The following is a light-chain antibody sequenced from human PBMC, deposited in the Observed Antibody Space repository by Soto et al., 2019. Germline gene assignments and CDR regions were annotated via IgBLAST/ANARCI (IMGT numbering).Light chain of an antibody. CDR1: QTVSSNY. V-gene: IGKV3-20*01. CDR3: QLYGTSPKP. CDR2: AAS. J-gene: IGKJ1*01. Sequence: EIVLTQSPGTLSLSPGERATLSCRASQTVSSNYLAWYQQKPGQAPRLLIYAASTRDTGIPDRFSGSGSGTDFTLSISRLEPEDFAVYYCQLYGTSPKPFGQGTKVDIK.